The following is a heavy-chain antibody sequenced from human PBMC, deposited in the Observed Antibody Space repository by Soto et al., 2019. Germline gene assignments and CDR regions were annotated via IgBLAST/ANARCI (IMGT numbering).Heavy chain of an antibody. CDR1: GLTFGSQW. CDR2: VNTDGSTT. CDR3: VCLHGRDLLTSDY. D-gene: IGHD1-26*01. V-gene: IGHV3-74*01. J-gene: IGHJ4*02. Sequence: PGGSLRLSCAVSGLTFGSQWMHWVRQVPGKGLVWVSSVNTDGSTTIYADSVKGRFTISRDNAKNTLYLQMNSLRAEDTAVYYCVCLHGRDLLTSDYCGQGNLVTVSS.